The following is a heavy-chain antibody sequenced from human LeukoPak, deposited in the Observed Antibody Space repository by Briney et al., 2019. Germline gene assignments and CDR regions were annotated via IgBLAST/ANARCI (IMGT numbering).Heavy chain of an antibody. CDR2: INPNSGGT. Sequence: ASVKVSCKASGYTFTGYYMHWMRQAPGQGLEWMGWINPNSGGTNYAQKFQGRVTMTRDTSISTAYMELSRLRSDDTAVYYCARIAAGSYEHDYWGQGTLVTVSS. CDR3: ARIAAGSYEHDY. CDR1: GYTFTGYY. V-gene: IGHV1-2*02. J-gene: IGHJ4*02. D-gene: IGHD5-12*01.